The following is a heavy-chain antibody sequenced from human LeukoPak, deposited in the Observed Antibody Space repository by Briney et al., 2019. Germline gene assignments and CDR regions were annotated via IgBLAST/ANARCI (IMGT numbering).Heavy chain of an antibody. V-gene: IGHV3-53*01. CDR3: ARDMGFGDLMGY. Sequence: GGSVRLSCAASGVSVSSIYMSWVRQPPGKGREWVSVIYSGGSTYYADPVRGRFTISRHNSKNTLYLQINSLRVEDTAVYYCARDMGFGDLMGYWGQGTLVTVSS. D-gene: IGHD3-10*01. CDR2: IYSGGST. J-gene: IGHJ4*02. CDR1: GVSVSSIY.